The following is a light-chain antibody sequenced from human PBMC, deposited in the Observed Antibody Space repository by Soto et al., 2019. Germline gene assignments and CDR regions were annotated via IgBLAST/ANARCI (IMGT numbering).Light chain of an antibody. CDR2: GAS. V-gene: IGKV3-20*01. J-gene: IGKJ1*01. Sequence: EIVLTQSPDTLSLSPGERATLSCRASQFFGSDYLAWYQQKPGQSPRLLIYGASRKATGIPDRFSGSGSGTDFALTINRLEPEDSAVYYCQQYGSSPWTFGQGTKVDIK. CDR3: QQYGSSPWT. CDR1: QFFGSDY.